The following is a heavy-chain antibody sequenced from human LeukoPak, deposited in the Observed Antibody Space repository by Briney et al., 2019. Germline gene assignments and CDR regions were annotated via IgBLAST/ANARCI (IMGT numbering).Heavy chain of an antibody. CDR1: GYSFTTYW. CDR2: IYPGDSDT. D-gene: IGHD2/OR15-2a*01. CDR3: ATYSSTFYHDY. V-gene: IGHV5-51*01. J-gene: IGHJ4*02. Sequence: GESLKISCKGSGYSFTTYWIGWVCQMPGKGLEWMGIIYPGDSDTRYSPSFQGQVTISADKSISTAYLQWSSLKASDTAMYYCATYSSTFYHDYWGQGTLVTVSS.